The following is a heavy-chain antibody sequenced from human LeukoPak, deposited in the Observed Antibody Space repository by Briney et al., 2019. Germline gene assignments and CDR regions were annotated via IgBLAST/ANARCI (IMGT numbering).Heavy chain of an antibody. CDR2: IDPSDSYT. V-gene: IGHV5-10-1*01. D-gene: IGHD4-17*01. CDR3: ARLCHYGYYYYGMDV. J-gene: IGHJ6*02. Sequence: PGGSLRLSCKGSGYSFTSYWISWVRQMPGKGLEWMGRIDPSDSYTNYSPSFQGHVTISADKSISTAYLQWSSLKASDTAMYYCARLCHYGYYYYGMDVWGQGTTVTVSS. CDR1: GYSFTSYW.